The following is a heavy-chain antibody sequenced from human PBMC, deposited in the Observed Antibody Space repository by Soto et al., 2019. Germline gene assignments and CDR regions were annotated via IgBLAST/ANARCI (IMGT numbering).Heavy chain of an antibody. V-gene: IGHV3-48*03. Sequence: DVQLVESGGGLVQPGGSLRLSCAASGFSFSDFEFSWVRQAPGKGLEWISYISSIDNTRHYADSVRGRFIFSRDYAKRSLFLQMDNLRAEDTAVYYCARESSSSVWLDYWGQGTLVSVSS. CDR2: ISSIDNTR. CDR3: ARESSSSVWLDY. J-gene: IGHJ4*02. CDR1: GFSFSDFE. D-gene: IGHD6-19*01.